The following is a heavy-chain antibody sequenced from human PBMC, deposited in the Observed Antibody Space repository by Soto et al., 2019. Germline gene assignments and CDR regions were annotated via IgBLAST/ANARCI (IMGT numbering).Heavy chain of an antibody. CDR3: ARETPNAGIVGATHNAFDY. Sequence: LSLPGAVSGYSISSGYYWGCIRQPPGKGLEWIGSIYHSGSTYYNPSLKSRVTISVDTSKNQFSLKLSSVTAADTAVYYCARETPNAGIVGATHNAFDYWGQGTLVTVSS. CDR1: GYSISSGYY. J-gene: IGHJ4*02. CDR2: IYHSGST. V-gene: IGHV4-38-2*02. D-gene: IGHD1-26*01.